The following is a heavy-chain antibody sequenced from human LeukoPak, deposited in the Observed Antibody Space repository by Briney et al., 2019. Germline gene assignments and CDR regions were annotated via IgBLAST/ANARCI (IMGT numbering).Heavy chain of an antibody. CDR1: GYTFTTYG. Sequence: SVNVSCKASGYTFTTYGITWVRQAPGQGPEWMWWISVYNGNTKYAETFQGRVTLTTDTFTTTAYMELRSLRSEGSAIYYWARNWGQASGNYYFYGIDVWGQGTTVTVSS. V-gene: IGHV1-18*01. J-gene: IGHJ6*02. CDR3: ARNWGQASGNYYFYGIDV. CDR2: ISVYNGNT. D-gene: IGHD7-27*01.